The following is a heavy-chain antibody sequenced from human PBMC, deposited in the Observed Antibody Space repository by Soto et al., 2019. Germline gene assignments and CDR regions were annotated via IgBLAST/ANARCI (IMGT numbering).Heavy chain of an antibody. Sequence: QVQLQESGPGLVKPSQTLSLTCTVSGGSISSGGYYWSWIRQHPGKGLEWIGYIYYSGSTYYNPSLKRRVTISVDTSKNQFSLKLSSVTAADTAVYYCAREGGGGSYYPAFDIWGQGTMVTVSS. D-gene: IGHD1-26*01. V-gene: IGHV4-31*03. CDR2: IYYSGST. CDR3: AREGGGGSYYPAFDI. J-gene: IGHJ3*02. CDR1: GGSISSGGYY.